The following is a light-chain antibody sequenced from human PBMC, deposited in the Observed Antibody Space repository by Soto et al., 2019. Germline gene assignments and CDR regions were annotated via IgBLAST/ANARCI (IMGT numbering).Light chain of an antibody. CDR1: QSIGTH. CDR2: GAS. V-gene: IGKV1-39*01. J-gene: IGKJ5*01. Sequence: DIQMTQSPSVLSASVGDRVTITCRASQSIGTHLNWYQQKPGKAPKFLIYGASTLQSGVPSRFTGSGSGTDFTLTVNSLQAEDFAIYYCQQGYNSPATFGQGTRLE. CDR3: QQGYNSPAT.